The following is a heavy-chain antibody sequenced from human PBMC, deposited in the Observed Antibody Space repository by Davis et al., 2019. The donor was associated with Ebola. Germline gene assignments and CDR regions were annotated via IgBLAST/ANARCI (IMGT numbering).Heavy chain of an antibody. CDR2: INHSGST. V-gene: IGHV4-34*01. CDR1: GGSFSGYY. D-gene: IGHD4-17*01. J-gene: IGHJ6*02. Sequence: MPSETLSLTCAVYGGSFSGYYWSWIRQPPGKGLEWIGEINHSGSTNYNPSLKSRVTISVDTSKNQFSLKLSSVTAADTAVYYCARFRATTTRGGYYYYGMDVWGQGTTVTVSS. CDR3: ARFRATTTRGGYYYYGMDV.